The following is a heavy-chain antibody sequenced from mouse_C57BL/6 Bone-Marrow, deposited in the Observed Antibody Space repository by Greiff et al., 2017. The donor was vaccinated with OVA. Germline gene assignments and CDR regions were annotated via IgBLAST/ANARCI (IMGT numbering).Heavy chain of an antibody. V-gene: IGHV1-7*01. J-gene: IGHJ1*03. Sequence: VQLKESGAELAKPGASVKLSCKASGYTFSSYWMHWVKQRPGQGLEWIGYINPSSGYTKYNQKFKDKATLTADKSSSTAYMQLSSLTYEDSAVYYCARTRVVARYFDVWGTGTTVTVSS. CDR3: ARTRVVARYFDV. CDR1: GYTFSSYW. CDR2: INPSSGYT. D-gene: IGHD1-3*01.